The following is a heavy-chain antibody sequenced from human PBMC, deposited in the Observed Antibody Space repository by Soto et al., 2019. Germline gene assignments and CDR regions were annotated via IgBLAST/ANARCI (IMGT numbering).Heavy chain of an antibody. Sequence: GGSLRLSCAASGFTFSSYAMHWVRQAPGKGLEWVAVISYDGSNKYYADSVKGRFTISRDNSNNTLYLQMNSLRAEDTALYYCARDRTLAGYYDSSGPIWGQGTMVTVSS. J-gene: IGHJ3*02. V-gene: IGHV3-30-3*01. CDR1: GFTFSSYA. CDR3: ARDRTLAGYYDSSGPI. D-gene: IGHD3-22*01. CDR2: ISYDGSNK.